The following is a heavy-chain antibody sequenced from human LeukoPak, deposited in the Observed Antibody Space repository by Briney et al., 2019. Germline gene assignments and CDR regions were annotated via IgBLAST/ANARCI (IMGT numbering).Heavy chain of an antibody. CDR1: GYTFTNYG. V-gene: IGHV1-18*01. J-gene: IGHJ4*02. D-gene: IGHD3-9*01. CDR2: ISVYTGYT. CDR3: ARDGGYFDWPRPRPGKYYFDY. Sequence: ASVKVSCKASGYTFTNYGVTWVRQAPGQGLEWMGWISVYTGYTNYAQNFPGRVTMTTDTSTNTAYMELRSLTSDDTAVYFCARDGGYFDWPRPRPGKYYFDYWGQGTLVTVTS.